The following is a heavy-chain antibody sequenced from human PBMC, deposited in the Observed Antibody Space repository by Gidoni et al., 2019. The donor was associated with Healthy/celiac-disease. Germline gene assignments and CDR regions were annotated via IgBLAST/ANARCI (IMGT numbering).Heavy chain of an antibody. D-gene: IGHD2-2*01. Sequence: EVQLLESGGGLVQPGGSLRLSCAASGFNFSSYAMSWVRQAPGKGLEWVSAISGSGGSTYYADSVKGRFTISRDNSNNTLYLQMNSLRAEDTAVYYCAKTKVPAAKHYYYYGMDVWGQGTTVTVSS. V-gene: IGHV3-23*01. J-gene: IGHJ6*02. CDR2: ISGSGGST. CDR3: AKTKVPAAKHYYYYGMDV. CDR1: GFNFSSYA.